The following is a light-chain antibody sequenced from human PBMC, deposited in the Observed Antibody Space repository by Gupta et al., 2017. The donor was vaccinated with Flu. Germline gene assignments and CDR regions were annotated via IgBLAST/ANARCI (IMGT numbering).Light chain of an antibody. CDR1: QSISSW. CDR3: QQYNSYSL. J-gene: IGKJ1*01. CDR2: KAS. Sequence: SPSTLSASVGDRVTITCRASQSISSWLAWYQQKPGKAPKLLIYKASSLESGVPSRFSGSGSGTEFTLTISSLQPDDFATYYCQQYNSYSLFGQGTKVEIK. V-gene: IGKV1-5*03.